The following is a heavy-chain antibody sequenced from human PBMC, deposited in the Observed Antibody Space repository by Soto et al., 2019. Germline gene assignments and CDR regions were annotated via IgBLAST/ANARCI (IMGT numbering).Heavy chain of an antibody. CDR3: AGEGRGKKAGYNGLVSLGY. CDR1: GSRFSNYV. Sequence: SVKVSCKVSGSRFSNYVISWVRQAPGHGLEWLGRIIPIFNSTKYAQSFQGRVTITADKSTSTASLELSSLRSDDTAVYYCAGEGRGKKAGYNGLVSLGYWGQGTLVGVSS. D-gene: IGHD5-12*01. J-gene: IGHJ4*02. CDR2: IIPIFNST. V-gene: IGHV1-69*06.